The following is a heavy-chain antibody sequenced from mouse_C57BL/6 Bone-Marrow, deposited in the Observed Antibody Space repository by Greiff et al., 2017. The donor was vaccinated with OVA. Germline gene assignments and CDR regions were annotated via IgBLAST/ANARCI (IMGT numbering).Heavy chain of an antibody. CDR1: GYTFTDYN. J-gene: IGHJ3*01. CDR2: INPNNGGT. D-gene: IGHD4-1*01. Sequence: EVMLVESGPELVKPGASVKIPCKASGYTFTDYNMDWVKHSHGKSLEWIGDINPNNGGTIYNQKFKGKATLTVDKSSSTAYMELRSLTSEDTAVYYCARRWDSAWFAYWGQGTLVTVSA. V-gene: IGHV1-18*01. CDR3: ARRWDSAWFAY.